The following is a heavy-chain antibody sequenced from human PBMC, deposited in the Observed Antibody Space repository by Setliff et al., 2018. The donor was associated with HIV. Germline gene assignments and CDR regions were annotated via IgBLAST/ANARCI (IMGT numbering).Heavy chain of an antibody. V-gene: IGHV4-39*01. CDR3: ARRDGYSYGFYFDY. J-gene: IGHJ4*02. CDR2: IYYSGST. D-gene: IGHD5-18*01. CDR1: GGSISSSTYY. Sequence: ETLSLTCTVPGGSISSSTYYWGWIRQPPGKGLEWIGTIYYSGSTYYNPSLKSRHTISVDTSKNQFSLKLSSVTAADTAVYYCARRDGYSYGFYFDYWGQGTLVTVSS.